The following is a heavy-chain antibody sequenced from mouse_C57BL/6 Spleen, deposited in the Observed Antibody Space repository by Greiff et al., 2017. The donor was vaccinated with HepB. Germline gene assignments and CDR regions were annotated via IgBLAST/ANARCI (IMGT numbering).Heavy chain of an antibody. CDR1: GFTFTDYY. D-gene: IGHD1-1*01. CDR3: ARWGYGSRLMDN. CDR2: IRNKANGYTT. J-gene: IGHJ4*01. V-gene: IGHV7-3*01. Sequence: EVQGVESGGGLVQPGGSLSLSCAASGFTFTDYYMSWVRQPPGKALEWLGFIRNKANGYTTEYSASVKGRFTISRDNSQSILYLQMNALRAEGSATYCCARWGYGSRLMDNWGQGASVTVSS.